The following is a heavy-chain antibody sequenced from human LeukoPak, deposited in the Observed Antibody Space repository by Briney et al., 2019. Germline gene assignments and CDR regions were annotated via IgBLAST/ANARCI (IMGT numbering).Heavy chain of an antibody. V-gene: IGHV4-34*01. D-gene: IGHD5-12*01. CDR2: INHSGST. J-gene: IGHJ4*02. CDR1: GGSFSGYY. CDR3: ARHVRLGRGYSGYDASSYFDY. Sequence: PSETLSLTCAVYGGSFSGYYWSWIRQPPGKGLEWIGEINHSGSTNYNPSLKSRVTISVDTSKNQFSLKLSSVTAADTAVYYCARHVRLGRGYSGYDASSYFDYWGQGTLVTVSS.